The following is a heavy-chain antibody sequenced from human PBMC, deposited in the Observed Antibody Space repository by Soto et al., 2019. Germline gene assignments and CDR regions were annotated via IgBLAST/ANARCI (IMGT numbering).Heavy chain of an antibody. CDR3: ARLELLPPYYYYYMDV. CDR1: GYSFTNDW. J-gene: IGHJ6*03. V-gene: IGHV5-51*01. Sequence: PGESLKISCKGSGYSFTNDWIGWVRRMPGKGLEWMGIIYPGDSDTRYSPSFQGQVTISADKSISTAYLQWSSLKASDTAMYFCARLELLPPYYYYYMDVWGKGTTVTVSS. D-gene: IGHD2-15*01. CDR2: IYPGDSDT.